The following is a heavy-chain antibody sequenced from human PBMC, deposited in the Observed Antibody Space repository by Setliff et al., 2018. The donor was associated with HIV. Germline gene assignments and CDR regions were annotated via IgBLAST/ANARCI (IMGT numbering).Heavy chain of an antibody. J-gene: IGHJ4*02. CDR2: IYYSGST. CDR3: ARDETPFAFSIH. V-gene: IGHV4-39*02. CDR1: GDSIGSSSYY. D-gene: IGHD3-3*02. Sequence: SETLSLTCTVSGDSIGSSSYYRAWIRQPPGKGLEWIGNIYYSGSTYYNPSLKTRVTISVDGSKNQFSLKLKSVTAADTAVYYCARDETPFAFSIHWGQGTLVTVSS.